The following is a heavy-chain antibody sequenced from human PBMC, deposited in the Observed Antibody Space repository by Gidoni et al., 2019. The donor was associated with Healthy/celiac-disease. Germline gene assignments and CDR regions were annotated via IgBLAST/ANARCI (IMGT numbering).Heavy chain of an antibody. CDR2: INSDGSST. V-gene: IGHV3-74*01. J-gene: IGHJ6*03. CDR1: GFTFSRYW. Sequence: EVQLVESGGGLVQPGGSLRLSCAASGFTFSRYWMHGVRQAPGKGLGWVSRINSDGSSTSYADSVKGRFTISRDNAKNTLYLQMNSLRAEDTAVYYCATTTVTSQYYYYMDVWGKGTTVTVSS. D-gene: IGHD4-17*01. CDR3: ATTTVTSQYYYYMDV.